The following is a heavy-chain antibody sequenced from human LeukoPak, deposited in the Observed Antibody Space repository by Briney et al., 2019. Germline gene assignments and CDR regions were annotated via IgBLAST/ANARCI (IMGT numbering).Heavy chain of an antibody. V-gene: IGHV4-61*01. D-gene: IGHD3-10*01. CDR3: VRDVYYGSGSYYFDY. CDR2: INNSVRT. CDR1: GGSVSSGSYY. Sequence: SETLSLTCIVSGGSVSSGSYYWSWIRQPPGKGLEWIGYINNSVRTNYNPSLKSRVTISVDTSKNQLSLKLSSVTAADTAVYFCVRDVYYGSGSYYFDYWGQGTLVTVSS. J-gene: IGHJ4*02.